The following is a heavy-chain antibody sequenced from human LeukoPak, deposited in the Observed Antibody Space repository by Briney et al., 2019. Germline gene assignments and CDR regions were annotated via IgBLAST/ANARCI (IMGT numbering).Heavy chain of an antibody. Sequence: SETLSLTFTVSGGSISSSNHYWGWIRQPPGKGLEWIGSMEYSGTTYYTPSLNSRVTISVDTSKNQFSLKLNSVTAADTAVSYCVRHLVMGRFDFWGQGTLVTVSS. J-gene: IGHJ4*02. CDR2: MEYSGTT. CDR1: GGSISSSNHY. CDR3: VRHLVMGRFDF. V-gene: IGHV4-39*01. D-gene: IGHD2-21*01.